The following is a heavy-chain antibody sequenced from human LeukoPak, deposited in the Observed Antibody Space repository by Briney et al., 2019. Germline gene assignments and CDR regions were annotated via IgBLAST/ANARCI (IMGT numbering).Heavy chain of an antibody. Sequence: GASVKVSCKASGGTFSSYAISWVRQAPGQGLEWMGGIIPIFGTANYAQKLQGRVTMTTDTSTSTAYMELRSLRSDDTAVYYCARDALYGSGSTGGVIDYWGQGTLVTVSS. CDR1: GGTFSSYA. CDR3: ARDALYGSGSTGGVIDY. CDR2: IIPIFGTA. J-gene: IGHJ4*02. V-gene: IGHV1-69*05. D-gene: IGHD3-10*01.